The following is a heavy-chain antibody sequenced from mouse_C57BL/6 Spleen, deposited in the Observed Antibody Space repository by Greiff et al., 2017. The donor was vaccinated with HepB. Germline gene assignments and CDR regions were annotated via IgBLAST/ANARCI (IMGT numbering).Heavy chain of an antibody. CDR2: ISYDGSN. Sequence: DVQLQESGPGLVKPSQSLSLTCSVTGYSITSGYYWNWIRQFPGNKLEWMGYISYDGSNNYNPSLKNRISITRDTSKNQFFLKLNSVTTEDTATYYCARDQRFAYWGQGTLVTVSA. V-gene: IGHV3-6*01. J-gene: IGHJ3*01. CDR1: GYSITSGYY. CDR3: ARDQRFAY.